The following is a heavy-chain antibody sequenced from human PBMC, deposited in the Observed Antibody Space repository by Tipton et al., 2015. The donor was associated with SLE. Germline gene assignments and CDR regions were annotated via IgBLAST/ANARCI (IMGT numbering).Heavy chain of an antibody. CDR1: GGSITRFY. V-gene: IGHV4-59*12. CDR3: ARGYCSSPICRYYYYYYMDV. Sequence: TLSLTCSVSGGSITRFYWSWIRQSPGKTMEWIGYVYYSGNTNYNPSLNSRVTMSADTSKNQFSLNLTSVTAADTAVYYCARGYCSSPICRYYYYYYMDVWGKGNTGTVS. D-gene: IGHD2-2*01. CDR2: VYYSGNT. J-gene: IGHJ6*03.